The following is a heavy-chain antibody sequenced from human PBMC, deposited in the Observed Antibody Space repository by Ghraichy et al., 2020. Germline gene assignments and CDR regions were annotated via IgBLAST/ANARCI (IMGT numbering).Heavy chain of an antibody. D-gene: IGHD3-22*01. CDR1: GGSIRSSTYY. J-gene: IGHJ4*02. CDR3: ARYYDTSGYGAFDH. CDR2: IFYSGIT. Sequence: SQTLSLTCTVSGGSIRSSTYYWGWIRQPPGKGLEWIAAIFYSGITYYNPSLKSRVTMSVDTSKNQFSLNLSSVTAADTAVYYCARYYDTSGYGAFDHWGQGTLVTVSS. V-gene: IGHV4-39*01.